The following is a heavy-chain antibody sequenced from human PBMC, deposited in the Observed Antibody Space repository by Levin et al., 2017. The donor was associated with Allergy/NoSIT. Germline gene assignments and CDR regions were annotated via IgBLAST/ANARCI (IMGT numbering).Heavy chain of an antibody. CDR3: ARVYVATEYPLFDY. Sequence: GESLKISCKASGYTFTGYYMHWVRQAPGQGLEWMGWINPNSGGTNYAQKFQGRVTMTRDTSISTAYMELSRLRSDDTAVYYCARVYVATEYPLFDYWGQGTLVTVSS. D-gene: IGHD5-12*01. CDR2: INPNSGGT. V-gene: IGHV1-2*02. CDR1: GYTFTGYY. J-gene: IGHJ4*02.